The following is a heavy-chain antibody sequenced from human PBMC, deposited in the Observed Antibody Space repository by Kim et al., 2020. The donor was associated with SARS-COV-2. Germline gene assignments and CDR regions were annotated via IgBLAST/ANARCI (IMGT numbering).Heavy chain of an antibody. V-gene: IGHV4-59*13. CDR3: ARDLLRGAAYYGMDV. J-gene: IGHJ6*02. CDR1: GGSIINYR. Sequence: SETLSLTCTVSGGSIINYRWSWVRQPPGKGLEWIGYLHYSGSTRYNPSFKSRVTISVDTSNNQFSLKLSSVTAADTAVYYCARDLLRGAAYYGMDVWGQG. CDR2: LHYSGST. D-gene: IGHD3-10*01.